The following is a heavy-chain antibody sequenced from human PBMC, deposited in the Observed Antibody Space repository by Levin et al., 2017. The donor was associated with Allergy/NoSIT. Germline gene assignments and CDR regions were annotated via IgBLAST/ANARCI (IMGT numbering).Heavy chain of an antibody. CDR3: ARSAYYYGSGSYYTSPEDY. Sequence: GESLKISCAASGFTFSSYSMNWVRQAPGKGLEWVSSISSSSSYIYYADSVKGRFTISRDNAKNSLYLQMNSLRAEDTAVYYCARSAYYYGSGSYYTSPEDYWGQGTLVTVSS. J-gene: IGHJ4*02. D-gene: IGHD3-10*01. V-gene: IGHV3-21*01. CDR2: ISSSSSYI. CDR1: GFTFSSYS.